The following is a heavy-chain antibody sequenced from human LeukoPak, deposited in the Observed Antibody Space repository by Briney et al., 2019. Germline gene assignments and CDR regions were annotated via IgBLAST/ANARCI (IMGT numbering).Heavy chain of an antibody. CDR2: IIPIFGTT. D-gene: IGHD1-26*01. Sequence: SVKVSCKASGGTFSSYAISWVRQAPGQGLEWMGGIIPIFGTTNYAQKFQGRVTITADESTSTAYMELSSLRTEDTAVYYCARDRRWELLRASAFDIWGQGTMVTVSS. CDR1: GGTFSSYA. V-gene: IGHV1-69*01. J-gene: IGHJ3*02. CDR3: ARDRRWELLRASAFDI.